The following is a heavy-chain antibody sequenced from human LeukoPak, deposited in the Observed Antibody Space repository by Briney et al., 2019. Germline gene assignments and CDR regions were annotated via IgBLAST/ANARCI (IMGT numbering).Heavy chain of an antibody. CDR1: GFTFSYYA. V-gene: IGHV3-23*01. CDR2: VRDTGTNT. CDR3: VKSRLNYGSSLDH. J-gene: IGHJ4*02. Sequence: GGSLRLSCAASGFTFSYYAMSWVRQAPGKGLEWVSTVRDTGTNTDYSDSVKGRFTISRDNSKSTLYLQLNSLTAEDTAMYYCVKSRLNYGSSLDHWGQGSLVTVSS. D-gene: IGHD3-10*01.